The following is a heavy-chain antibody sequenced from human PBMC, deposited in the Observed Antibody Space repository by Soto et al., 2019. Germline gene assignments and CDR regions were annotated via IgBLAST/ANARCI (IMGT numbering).Heavy chain of an antibody. CDR2: FDPEDGKT. V-gene: IGHV1-24*01. CDR1: GYTLTELS. Sequence: GASVKVSCKVSGYTLTELSMHCVRQTPGKGLEWMGGFDPEDGKTIYAQKFQGRVTMTEDSSTETAYMALSSLRSEDTAVYYCATHYSDFWSGYYTFWGQGTLVTVSS. D-gene: IGHD3-3*01. CDR3: ATHYSDFWSGYYTF. J-gene: IGHJ4*02.